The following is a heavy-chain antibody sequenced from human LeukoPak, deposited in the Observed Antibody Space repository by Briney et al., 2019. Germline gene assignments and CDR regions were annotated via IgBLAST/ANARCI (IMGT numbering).Heavy chain of an antibody. CDR3: ARYRVITNDYFDY. D-gene: IGHD3-16*01. CDR1: GFTFSDYY. J-gene: IGHJ4*02. Sequence: GGSLRLSCAASGFTFSDYYMSWIRQAPGKGLEWVSYISNSGNTMKEADSVKGRFTISRDNAQNSLYLQMKSLRAEDTAVYYCARYRVITNDYFDYWGQGTLVSVSS. CDR2: ISNSGNTM. V-gene: IGHV3-11*01.